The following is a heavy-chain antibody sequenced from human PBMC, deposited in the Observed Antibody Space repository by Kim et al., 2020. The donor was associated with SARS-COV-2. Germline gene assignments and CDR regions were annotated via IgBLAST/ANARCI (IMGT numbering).Heavy chain of an antibody. CDR1: GFTFSSYE. D-gene: IGHD2-8*02. Sequence: GGSLRLSCAASGFTFSSYEMNWVRQAPGKGLEWVSYISSSGSTIYYADSVKGRFTISRDNAKNSLYLQMNSLRAEDTAVYYCARTPETTLLTGGYWGQGTLVTVSS. CDR3: ARTPETTLLTGGY. J-gene: IGHJ4*02. CDR2: ISSSGSTI. V-gene: IGHV3-48*03.